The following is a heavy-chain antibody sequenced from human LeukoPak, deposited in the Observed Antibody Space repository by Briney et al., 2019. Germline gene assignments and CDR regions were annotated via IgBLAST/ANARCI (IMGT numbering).Heavy chain of an antibody. CDR1: GYSFTSYW. V-gene: IGHV5-51*01. CDR2: IYPGDSDT. Sequence: GESLKFSCKGSGYSFTSYWIGWVRQMPGKGLEWMGIIYPGDSDTRYSPSFQGQVTISADKSISTAYLQWSSLKASDTAMYYCARGGPYSSSWYRPSYWGQGTLVTVSS. J-gene: IGHJ4*02. CDR3: ARGGPYSSSWYRPSY. D-gene: IGHD6-13*01.